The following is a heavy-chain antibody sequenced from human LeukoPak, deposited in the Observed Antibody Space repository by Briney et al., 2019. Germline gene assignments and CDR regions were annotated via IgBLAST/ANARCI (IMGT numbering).Heavy chain of an antibody. Sequence: ASVKVSCKASGYTFTSYGISWVRQAPGQGLEWMGWISAYNGNTNYAQKLQGRVTMTTDTSTSTAYMELRSLRSDDTAVYYCARGYCSSTSCYTEDNWFDPWGQGTLVTVSS. J-gene: IGHJ5*02. CDR2: ISAYNGNT. CDR1: GYTFTSYG. V-gene: IGHV1-18*01. CDR3: ARGYCSSTSCYTEDNWFDP. D-gene: IGHD2-2*02.